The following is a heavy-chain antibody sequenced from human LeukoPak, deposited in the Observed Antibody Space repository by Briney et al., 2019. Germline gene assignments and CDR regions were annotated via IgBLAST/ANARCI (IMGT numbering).Heavy chain of an antibody. D-gene: IGHD6-19*01. CDR1: GYTFSNYG. V-gene: IGHV1-18*04. Sequence: ASVKVSCKTSGYTFSNYGISWVRQAPGLGLEWMGWTSYNGNTNYAQKFQDRVTMTTDTSTTTAYMELRSLESDDTAVYYCARHSGSGWQALGYWGQGTLVTVSS. J-gene: IGHJ4*02. CDR2: TSYNGNT. CDR3: ARHSGSGWQALGY.